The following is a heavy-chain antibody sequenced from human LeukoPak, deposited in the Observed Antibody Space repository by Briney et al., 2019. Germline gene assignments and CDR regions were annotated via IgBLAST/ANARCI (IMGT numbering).Heavy chain of an antibody. Sequence: ASVKVSCKASGYTFTGYYMHWVRQAPGQGLEWMGWINPNSGGTNYAQKFQGRVTMTRDTSISTAYMELSRLRSDDTAVYYCARVREIMYYYMDVWGKGTTVTISS. CDR1: GYTFTGYY. J-gene: IGHJ6*03. CDR2: INPNSGGT. V-gene: IGHV1-2*02. CDR3: ARVREIMYYYMDV. D-gene: IGHD1-26*01.